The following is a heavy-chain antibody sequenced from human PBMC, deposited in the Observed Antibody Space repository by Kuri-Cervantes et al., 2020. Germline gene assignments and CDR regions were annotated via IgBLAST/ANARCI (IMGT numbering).Heavy chain of an antibody. CDR1: GLSLTDTGVG. Sequence: SGPTLVKPTQTLTLTCTFSGLSLTDTGVGVSWIRQPPGKALEWLAHIFSNDEKSYSTSLKSRLTISKDTSKSQVVLTMTNMDPVDTATYYCARIEGGSWFDPWGQGTLVTVSS. V-gene: IGHV2-26*01. J-gene: IGHJ5*02. CDR2: IFSNDEK. D-gene: IGHD1-26*01. CDR3: ARIEGGSWFDP.